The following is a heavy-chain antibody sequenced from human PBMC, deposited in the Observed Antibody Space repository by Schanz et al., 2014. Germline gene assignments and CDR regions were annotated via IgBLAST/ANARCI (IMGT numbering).Heavy chain of an antibody. D-gene: IGHD4-4*01. J-gene: IGHJ6*02. V-gene: IGHV3-20*04. CDR2: INWNGGST. CDR1: GFIFDDYG. CDR3: AKDRQTTVNRVGYYYGMDV. Sequence: EVLLLESGGRVERPGGSLRLSCAASGFIFDDYGMSWVRQVPGKGLEWVSGINWNGGSTGYADSVKGRFTISRDNAKNSLYLQMNSLRAEDTALYYCAKDRQTTVNRVGYYYGMDVWGQGTTVTVSS.